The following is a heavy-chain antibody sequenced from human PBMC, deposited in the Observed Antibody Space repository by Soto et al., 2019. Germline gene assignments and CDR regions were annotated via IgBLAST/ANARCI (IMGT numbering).Heavy chain of an antibody. D-gene: IGHD3-3*01. J-gene: IGHJ3*01. CDR1: VFTSSG. Sequence: ASVKVSCKASVFTSSGISWVRQAPGQRLEWMGWISTHNGNTIYAQKFQGRVIMTMDTSTTTVYMELRSLRPDDTAVYLCAREGILGPFDAYDLWCQGTMVTVSS. CDR2: ISTHNGNT. V-gene: IGHV1-18*04. CDR3: AREGILGPFDAYDL.